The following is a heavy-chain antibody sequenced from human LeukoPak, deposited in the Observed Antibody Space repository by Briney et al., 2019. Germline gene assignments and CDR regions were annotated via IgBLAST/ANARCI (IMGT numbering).Heavy chain of an antibody. CDR3: ARARGEWLVPDY. CDR1: GESITSYY. D-gene: IGHD3-3*01. Sequence: SETLSLTCIVSGESITSYYWSWIRQPPGKGLEWIGSIYYSGSTYYNPSLKSRVTISVDTSKNQFSLKLSSVTAADTAVYYCARARGEWLVPDYWGQGTLVTVSS. J-gene: IGHJ4*02. CDR2: IYYSGST. V-gene: IGHV4-59*12.